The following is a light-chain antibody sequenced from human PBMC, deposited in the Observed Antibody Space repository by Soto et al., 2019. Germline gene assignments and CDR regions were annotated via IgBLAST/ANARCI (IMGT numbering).Light chain of an antibody. V-gene: IGLV2-8*01. Sequence: SVLTQPPSASGSPGQSVTISCTGTSSDVGGYNYVSWYQQHPGKAPKLMIYEVSKRPSGVPDRFSGSKSGNTASLTVSGLQAEDEADYYCSSYAGSNNFRYVFGNGTKVTVL. CDR1: SSDVGGYNY. CDR3: SSYAGSNNFRYV. CDR2: EVS. J-gene: IGLJ1*01.